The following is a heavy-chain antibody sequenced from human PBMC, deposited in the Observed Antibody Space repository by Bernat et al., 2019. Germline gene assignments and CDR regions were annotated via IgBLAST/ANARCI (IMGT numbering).Heavy chain of an antibody. CDR2: IYYSRST. V-gene: IGHV4-31*03. CDR1: GGSISSGGYY. CDR3: ARTQWPIFYYFDY. D-gene: IGHD3-9*01. Sequence: QVQLQESGPGLVKPSQTLSLTCTVSGGSISSGGYYWSWIRQHPGKGLEWIGYIYYSRSTYYNPSLKSRVTISVDTSKNQFSLKLSSVTAADTAVYYCARTQWPIFYYFDYWGQGTLVTVSS. J-gene: IGHJ4*02.